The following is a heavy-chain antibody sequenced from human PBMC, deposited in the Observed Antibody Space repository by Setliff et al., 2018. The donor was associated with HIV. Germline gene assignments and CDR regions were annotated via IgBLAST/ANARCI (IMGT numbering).Heavy chain of an antibody. CDR1: GYTFSSYG. J-gene: IGHJ3*01. CDR3: ARNKLSDAFDV. CDR2: INSYDGNT. Sequence: GASVKVSCKASGYTFSSYGISWVRQAPGQGLEWMGWINSYDGNTNYEQTFQGRVTMTTDTSTTSAYLELRSLRPDDTAVYFCARNKLSDAFDVWGPGTMVTVSS. D-gene: IGHD1-1*01. V-gene: IGHV1-18*01.